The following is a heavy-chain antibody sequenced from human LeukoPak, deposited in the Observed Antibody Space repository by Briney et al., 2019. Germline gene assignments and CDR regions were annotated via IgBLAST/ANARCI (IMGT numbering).Heavy chain of an antibody. D-gene: IGHD3-10*01. CDR1: GFTFSNYA. Sequence: PGGSLRLSCAASGFTFSNYAMSWVRQAPGKGLEWVSVISGSGDRTYYADAVKGRFTISRDNSKNTLYLQMNSLRAEDTAVYYCAASGSYYLNWFDPWGQGTPVTVSS. J-gene: IGHJ5*02. CDR2: ISGSGDRT. V-gene: IGHV3-23*01. CDR3: AASGSYYLNWFDP.